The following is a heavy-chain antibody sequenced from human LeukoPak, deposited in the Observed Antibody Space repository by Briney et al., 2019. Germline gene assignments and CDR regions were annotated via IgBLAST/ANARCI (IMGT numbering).Heavy chain of an antibody. D-gene: IGHD1-26*01. J-gene: IGHJ5*02. CDR3: AKQSGWVVGLFDP. Sequence: GGSLRLSCAASGFTFSSYGMHWVRQAPGKGLEWVAFIRYDGSNKYYADSVKGRFTISRDNSKNTLYLQMNSLRAEDTAVYYCAKQSGWVVGLFDPWGQGTLVTVSS. V-gene: IGHV3-30*02. CDR1: GFTFSSYG. CDR2: IRYDGSNK.